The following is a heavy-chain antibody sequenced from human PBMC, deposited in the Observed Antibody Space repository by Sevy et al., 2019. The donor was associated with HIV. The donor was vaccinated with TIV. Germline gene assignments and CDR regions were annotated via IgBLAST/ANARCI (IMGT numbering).Heavy chain of an antibody. V-gene: IGHV1-24*01. CDR1: GYTLSELS. Sequence: ASVKVSCKVSGYTLSELSMHWVRQAPGKGLEWMGGFDEDGETLYAQKFKGRGTMTDDTSTDTAYMELSSLRSEDTCEYYCATDIVVGQDYWGQGTLVTVSS. J-gene: IGHJ4*02. D-gene: IGHD2-2*01. CDR3: ATDIVVGQDY. CDR2: FDEDGET.